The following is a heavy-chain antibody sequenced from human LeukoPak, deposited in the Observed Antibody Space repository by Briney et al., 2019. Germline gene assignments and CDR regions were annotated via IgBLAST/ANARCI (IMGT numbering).Heavy chain of an antibody. V-gene: IGHV3-64*01. CDR1: GFTFSSYA. J-gene: IGHJ4*02. D-gene: IGHD2-21*02. Sequence: GGSLRLSCAASGFTFSSYAMHWVRQAPGKGLEYVSVISSNGGSTYYANSVKGRFTISRDNSKNTLSLHMGSLRVEDMAVYYCGRARLVVTAIDYWGQGTLVTVSS. CDR3: GRARLVVTAIDY. CDR2: ISSNGGST.